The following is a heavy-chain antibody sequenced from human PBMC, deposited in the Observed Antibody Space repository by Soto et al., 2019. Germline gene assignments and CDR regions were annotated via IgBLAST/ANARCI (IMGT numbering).Heavy chain of an antibody. CDR3: ARGGIAVAGGWFDP. D-gene: IGHD6-19*01. V-gene: IGHV4-34*01. CDR2: INHSGSA. J-gene: IGHJ5*02. Sequence: SEILSLTCAVYGGSFIGYYWSWMRQPPGKGLEWIGEINHSGSANYNPSLKSRVTISVDTSKNQFSLKLSSVTAADTAVYYCARGGIAVAGGWFDPWGQGTLVTVSS. CDR1: GGSFIGYY.